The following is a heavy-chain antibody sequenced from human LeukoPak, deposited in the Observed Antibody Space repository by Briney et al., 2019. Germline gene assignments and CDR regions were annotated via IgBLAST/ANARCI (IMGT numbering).Heavy chain of an antibody. J-gene: IGHJ4*02. CDR3: AKDPGGGAVAGTVFDD. D-gene: IGHD6-19*01. Sequence: GGSLRPSCAASGFTFSSYAMSWVRQAPGKGLEWVSGISGSGGSTKYADSVKGRFTISRDNSKNTLYLQMNTVRAEDTAVYYCAKDPGGGAVAGTVFDDWGQGTLVTVSS. CDR1: GFTFSSYA. V-gene: IGHV3-23*01. CDR2: ISGSGGST.